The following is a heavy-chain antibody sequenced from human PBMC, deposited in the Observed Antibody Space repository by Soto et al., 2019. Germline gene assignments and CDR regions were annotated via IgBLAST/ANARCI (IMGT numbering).Heavy chain of an antibody. J-gene: IGHJ4*02. V-gene: IGHV4-59*01. Sequence: PSETLSLTCTVSGSAISSYYWSWIRQPPGKGLEWIGYIYYSGSTNYNPSLKSRVTISVDTSKNQFSLKLSSVTAADTAVYYCAGLGGKSSTIDYWGQGTLVTVSS. CDR1: GSAISSYY. CDR2: IYYSGST. D-gene: IGHD6-13*01. CDR3: AGLGGKSSTIDY.